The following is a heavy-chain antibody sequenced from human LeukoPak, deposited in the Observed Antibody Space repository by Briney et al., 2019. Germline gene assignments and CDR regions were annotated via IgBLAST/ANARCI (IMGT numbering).Heavy chain of an antibody. Sequence: GGSLRLSCAASGFTFSSYGTHWVRQAPGKGLEWVAVISYDGSNKYYADSVKGRFTISRDNSKNTLYLQMNSLRAEDTAVYYCAKDGGGNGATDYWGQGTLVTVSS. CDR1: GFTFSSYG. V-gene: IGHV3-30*18. CDR2: ISYDGSNK. CDR3: AKDGGGNGATDY. D-gene: IGHD1-26*01. J-gene: IGHJ4*02.